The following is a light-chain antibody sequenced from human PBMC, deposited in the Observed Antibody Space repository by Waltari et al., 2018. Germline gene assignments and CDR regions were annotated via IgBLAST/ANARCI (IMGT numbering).Light chain of an antibody. V-gene: IGLV2-11*01. CDR1: RSDVGAYDY. CDR2: DAT. J-gene: IGLJ1*01. CDR3: CSYAGRYTNYV. Sequence: QSALTQPRSVSGSPGQSVTISCTGTRSDVGAYDYVSWYQQRPSKAPKLILYDATGRPSGVPGRFSGSKSDNKASLTISGLQADDEADYYCCSYAGRYTNYVFGSGTKVTVL.